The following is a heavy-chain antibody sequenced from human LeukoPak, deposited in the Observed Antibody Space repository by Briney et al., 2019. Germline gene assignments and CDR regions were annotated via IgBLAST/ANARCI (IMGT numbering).Heavy chain of an antibody. CDR2: ISGSGGST. Sequence: GGSLRLSCAASGFTFSSYGMSWVRQAPGKGLEWVSAISGSGGSTYYADSVKGRFTISRDNSKNTLYLQMNSLRAEDTAVYYCAKDPEYYYYGMDVWGQGTTVTVSS. CDR3: AKDPEYYYYGMDV. J-gene: IGHJ6*02. V-gene: IGHV3-23*01. CDR1: GFTFSSYG.